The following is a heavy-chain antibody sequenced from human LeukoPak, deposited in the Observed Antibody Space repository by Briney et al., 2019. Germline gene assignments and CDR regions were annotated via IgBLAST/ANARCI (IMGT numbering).Heavy chain of an antibody. Sequence: ASVKVSCKASGYTFTAYYIHWVRQAPGQGLEWMGIINPSGGSTSYAQKFQGRVTMTRDTSTSTVYMELSSLRSEDTAVYYCASDSSGYRGAFDIWGQGTMVTVSS. D-gene: IGHD3-22*01. CDR2: INPSGGST. J-gene: IGHJ3*02. CDR1: GYTFTAYY. CDR3: ASDSSGYRGAFDI. V-gene: IGHV1-46*01.